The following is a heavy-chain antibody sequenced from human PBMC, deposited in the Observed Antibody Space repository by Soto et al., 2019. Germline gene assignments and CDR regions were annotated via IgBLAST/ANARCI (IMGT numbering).Heavy chain of an antibody. Sequence: PSETLSLTCTVSGVSVSSGSYYWTWMRQPPGKGLEWIGYIYHSGNTYYNPSLKSRVTISVDRSKNQFSLKVTSVTAADTAVYHCASGGVIKEGSYDLWGQGTLVTVSS. J-gene: IGHJ5*02. V-gene: IGHV4-30-2*01. CDR1: GVSVSSGSYY. D-gene: IGHD3-10*01. CDR3: ASGGVIKEGSYDL. CDR2: IYHSGNT.